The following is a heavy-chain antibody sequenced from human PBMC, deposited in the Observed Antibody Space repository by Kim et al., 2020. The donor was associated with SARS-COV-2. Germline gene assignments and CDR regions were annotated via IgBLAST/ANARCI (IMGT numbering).Heavy chain of an antibody. V-gene: IGHV3-74*01. CDR2: INSDGSST. J-gene: IGHJ4*02. CDR3: ARVIMAGIAVAGMDY. Sequence: GGSLRLSCAASGFTFSHYWMHWVRQAPGKGLVWVSRINSDGSSTRYADSVKGRFTISRDNAKNTLYLQMNSLRAEDTAVYYCARVIMAGIAVAGMDYWGQGTLVTVSS. CDR1: GFTFSHYW. D-gene: IGHD6-19*01.